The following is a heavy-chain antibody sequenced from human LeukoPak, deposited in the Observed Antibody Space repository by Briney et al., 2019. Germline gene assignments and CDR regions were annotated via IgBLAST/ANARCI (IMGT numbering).Heavy chain of an antibody. CDR1: GFTFSTCA. Sequence: GGSLRLSCSASGFTFSTCAMHWVRQAPGKGLEYVSAIGSYGSSTYYADSVKGRFTISRDNSKNTLYLQMSSLRAEDTAVYYCVKGLYSGSPHFDYWGQGTLVTVSS. J-gene: IGHJ4*02. CDR3: VKGLYSGSPHFDY. CDR2: IGSYGSST. D-gene: IGHD1-26*01. V-gene: IGHV3-64D*09.